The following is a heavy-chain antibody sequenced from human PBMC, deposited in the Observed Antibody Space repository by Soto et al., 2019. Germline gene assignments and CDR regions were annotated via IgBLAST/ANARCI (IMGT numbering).Heavy chain of an antibody. CDR1: GFIFGSYG. D-gene: IGHD4-17*01. J-gene: IGHJ4*02. V-gene: IGHV3-30*18. CDR2: ISYDGTNK. CDR3: AQVPRYTVTPPDDY. Sequence: QVQLVESGGGVVQPGRSLRLSCVASGFIFGSYGMHWVRQAPGEGLEWVAVISYDGTNKYYADSVKGRFTISRDNYKNTLWLQMNSLRAEDKAVYYCAQVPRYTVTPPDDYWGQGTMVTVSS.